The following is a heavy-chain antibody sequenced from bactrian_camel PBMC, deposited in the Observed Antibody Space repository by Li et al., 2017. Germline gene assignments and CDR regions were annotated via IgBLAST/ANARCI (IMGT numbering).Heavy chain of an antibody. V-gene: IGHV3S25*01. D-gene: IGHD4*01. CDR1: GFTFSGYW. CDR3: AARPPEHVWATARCFPGSRSRAYGY. CDR2: ISSGIPTT. Sequence: QLVESGGGLVQPGRSLRLSCAASGFTFSGYWMYWVRQAPGKGLEWMATISSGIPTTYSADSVKGRFTISRDNARNLFYPQMNNLKREDTAVYYCAARPPEHVWATARCFPGSRSRAYGYWAQGTQVTVS. J-gene: IGHJ6*01.